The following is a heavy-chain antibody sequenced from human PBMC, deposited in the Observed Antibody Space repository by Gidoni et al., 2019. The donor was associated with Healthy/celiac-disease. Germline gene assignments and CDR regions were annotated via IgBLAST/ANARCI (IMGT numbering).Heavy chain of an antibody. Sequence: QVQLQESGPGLVKPSQTLSLTCTVSGGSISSGSYYWSWIRQPAGKGLEWIGRIYTSGSTNYTPSLKSRVTISVDTSKNQFSLKLSSVTAADTAVYYCASGGGSSGSYYYYYYMDVWGKGTTVTVSS. CDR1: GGSISSGSYY. D-gene: IGHD3-22*01. CDR3: ASGGGSSGSYYYYYYMDV. J-gene: IGHJ6*03. V-gene: IGHV4-61*02. CDR2: IYTSGST.